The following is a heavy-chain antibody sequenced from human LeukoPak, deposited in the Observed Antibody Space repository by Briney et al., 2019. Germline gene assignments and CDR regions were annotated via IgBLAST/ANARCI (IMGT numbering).Heavy chain of an antibody. Sequence: PGGSLRLSCAASGCTVSSNYMSWVRQAPGKGLEWVSVIYSGGSTYYADSVKGRFTISRDNSKNTLYLQMNSLRAEDTAVYYCAREERVTHDFWSGLIDYWGQGTLVTVSS. V-gene: IGHV3-53*01. CDR3: AREERVTHDFWSGLIDY. CDR1: GCTVSSNY. CDR2: IYSGGST. D-gene: IGHD3-3*01. J-gene: IGHJ4*02.